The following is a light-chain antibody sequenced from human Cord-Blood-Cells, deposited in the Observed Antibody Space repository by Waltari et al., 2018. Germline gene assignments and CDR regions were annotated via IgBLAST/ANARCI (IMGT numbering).Light chain of an antibody. CDR3: QEYNNWPLT. CDR2: GAS. CDR1: QSVSSN. J-gene: IGKJ4*01. Sequence: EIVMTQSPATLSVSPGARATLSCRASQSVSSNLAWYQQKPGQAPRLLIYGASTRATGIPARFSGSGYGTEFTLTISSLQSEDFAVYDGQEYNNWPLTFGGGSKVEIK. V-gene: IGKV3-15*01.